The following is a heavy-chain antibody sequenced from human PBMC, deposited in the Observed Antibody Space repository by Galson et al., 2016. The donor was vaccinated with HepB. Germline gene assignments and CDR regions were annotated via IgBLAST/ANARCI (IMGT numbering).Heavy chain of an antibody. J-gene: IGHJ4*02. D-gene: IGHD3-10*01. V-gene: IGHV3-33*01. CDR2: IWYDGSNK. Sequence: SLRLSCAASGFSFSNYGMHWVRQAPGKGLEWVALIWYDGSNKYYADSVKGRFTISRDNSKNTQYLQMNSLRTEDTAVYFCAANYDGSGRIHHWGQGTLVTVSS. CDR1: GFSFSNYG. CDR3: AANYDGSGRIHH.